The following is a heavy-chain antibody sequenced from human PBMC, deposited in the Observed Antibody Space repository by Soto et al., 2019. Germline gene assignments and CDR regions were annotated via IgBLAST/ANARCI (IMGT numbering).Heavy chain of an antibody. CDR2: IYYSGST. V-gene: IGHV4-39*01. CDR1: GGSISSSSYY. J-gene: IGHJ4*02. D-gene: IGHD6-19*01. CDR3: ARSFIMGAVAAMFDY. Sequence: SETLSLTCTVSGGSISSSSYYCGWIRQPPGKGLEWIGSIYYSGSTYYNPSLKSRVTISVDTSKNQFSLKLSSVTAADTAVYYCARSFIMGAVAAMFDYWGQGTLVTVSS.